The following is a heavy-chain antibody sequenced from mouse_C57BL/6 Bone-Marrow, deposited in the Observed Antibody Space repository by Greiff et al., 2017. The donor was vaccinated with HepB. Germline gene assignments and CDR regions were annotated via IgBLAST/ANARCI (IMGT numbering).Heavy chain of an antibody. J-gene: IGHJ3*01. D-gene: IGHD1-1*01. CDR3: ARPTVVGRAWFAY. Sequence: EVKLVESGGGLVKPGGSLKLSCAASGFTFSDYGMHWVRQAPEKGLEWVAYISSGSSPIYYADTVKGRFTISRDNAKNTLFLQMTSLRSEDTAMYYCARPTVVGRAWFAYWGQGTLVTVSA. CDR2: ISSGSSPI. CDR1: GFTFSDYG. V-gene: IGHV5-17*01.